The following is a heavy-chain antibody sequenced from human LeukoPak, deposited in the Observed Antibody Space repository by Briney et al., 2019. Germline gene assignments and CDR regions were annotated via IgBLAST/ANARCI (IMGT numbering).Heavy chain of an antibody. D-gene: IGHD3-16*02. J-gene: IGHJ4*02. Sequence: ASVKVSCKASGYTFTSYGISWVRQAPGQGLEWMGSISPYNGNTKYTERLQGRVIMTTDTSTRTAYMELRSLRSDDTAVFHCARDQYDYTWGSYRPYFDSWGQGTLVTVSS. CDR3: ARDQYDYTWGSYRPYFDS. CDR2: ISPYNGNT. CDR1: GYTFTSYG. V-gene: IGHV1-18*04.